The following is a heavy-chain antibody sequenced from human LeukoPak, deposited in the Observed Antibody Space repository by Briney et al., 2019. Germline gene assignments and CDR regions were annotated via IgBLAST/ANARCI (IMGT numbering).Heavy chain of an antibody. V-gene: IGHV4-59*01. CDR2: IYYSGST. Sequence: SETLSLTCTVSGGSISSYYWSWIRQPPGKGLEWIGYIYYSGSTNYNPSLKSRVTISVDTSKNQFSLKLSSVTAVDTAVYYCARAAPTSRDYYYYYMDVWGKGTTVTVSS. CDR1: GGSISSYY. CDR3: ARAAPTSRDYYYYYMDV. J-gene: IGHJ6*03.